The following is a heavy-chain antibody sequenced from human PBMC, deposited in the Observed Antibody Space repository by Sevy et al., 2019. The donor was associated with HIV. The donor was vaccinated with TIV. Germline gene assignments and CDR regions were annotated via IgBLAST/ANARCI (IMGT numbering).Heavy chain of an antibody. CDR3: AKDQGARGVPYYYYGMDV. V-gene: IGHV3-23*01. D-gene: IGHD3-10*01. J-gene: IGHJ6*02. Sequence: GGSLRLSCAASGFTFSSYAMSWVRQAPGKGLEWVSAISGSGGSTYYADSVKGRFTISRDNSKNTLYLQMNSLRAEDTAVYYCAKDQGARGVPYYYYGMDVWGQGTTVTVSS. CDR1: GFTFSSYA. CDR2: ISGSGGST.